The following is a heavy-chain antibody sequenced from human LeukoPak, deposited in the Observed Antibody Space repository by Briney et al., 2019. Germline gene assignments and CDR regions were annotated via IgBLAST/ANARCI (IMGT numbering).Heavy chain of an antibody. CDR3: ARDEVVVAATRTYYYYGMDV. D-gene: IGHD2-15*01. V-gene: IGHV3-48*04. CDR2: ISSSGSTI. Sequence: GGSLRLSCVASGFTFGTYNMNWVRQAPGKGLEWVSYISSSGSTIYYADSMKGRFTISRDSAKNSLYLQMNSLRAEDTAVYYCARDEVVVAATRTYYYYGMDVWGQGTTVTVSS. CDR1: GFTFGTYN. J-gene: IGHJ6*02.